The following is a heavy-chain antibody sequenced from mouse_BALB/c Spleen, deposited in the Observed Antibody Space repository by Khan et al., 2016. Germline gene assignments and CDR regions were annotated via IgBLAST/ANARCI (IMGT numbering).Heavy chain of an antibody. Sequence: EVQRVETGGGLVQPKGSLKLSCAASGFTFNTNAMNWVRQAPGKGLEWVARIRSKSNNYATYYADSVKDRFTISRDDSQSMLYLQMNNLKTEDTAMYYCVRDMITRAYWGQGTLVTVSA. CDR3: VRDMITRAY. CDR1: GFTFNTNA. J-gene: IGHJ3*01. V-gene: IGHV10S3*01. CDR2: IRSKSNNYAT. D-gene: IGHD2-4*01.